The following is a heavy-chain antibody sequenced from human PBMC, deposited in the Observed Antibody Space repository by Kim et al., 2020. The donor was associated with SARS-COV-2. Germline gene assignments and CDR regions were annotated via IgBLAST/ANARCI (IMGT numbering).Heavy chain of an antibody. J-gene: IGHJ6*02. D-gene: IGHD3-10*01. CDR3: AKDLFQDPLLWFGELEYGMDV. V-gene: IGHV3-23*01. CDR1: GFTFSSYA. CDR2: ISGSGGST. Sequence: GGSLRLSCAASGFTFSSYAMSWVRQAPGKGLEWVSAISGSGGSTYYADSVKGRFTISRDNSKNTLYLQMNSLRAEDTAVYYCAKDLFQDPLLWFGELEYGMDVWGQGTTVTVSS.